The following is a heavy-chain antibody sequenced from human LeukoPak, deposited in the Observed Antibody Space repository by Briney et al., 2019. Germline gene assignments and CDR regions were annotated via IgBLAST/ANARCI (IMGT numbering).Heavy chain of an antibody. CDR3: ATDRGWRTSGYYLYYFEY. CDR2: IKHDGSEK. D-gene: IGHD3-3*01. J-gene: IGHJ4*02. V-gene: IGHV3-7*01. Sequence: ETLSLTCAVYGGSFSDYYWTWIRQAPGKGLEWVASIKHDGSEKYYVDSVRGRFTISRDNTMNSLYLQMSSLRAEDTAVYYCATDRGWRTSGYYLYYFEYWGQGTLVTYSS. CDR1: GGSFSDYY.